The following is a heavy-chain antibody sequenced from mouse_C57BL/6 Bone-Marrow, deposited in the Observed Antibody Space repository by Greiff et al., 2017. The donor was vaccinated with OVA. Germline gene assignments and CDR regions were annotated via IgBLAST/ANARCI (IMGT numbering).Heavy chain of an antibody. Sequence: QVQLQQPGAELVKPGASVKLSCKASGYTFTSYWMHWVKQRPGQGLEWIGMIHPNSGSTNYNEKFKSKATLTVDKSSSTAYMQLSSLTSEDSAVYYCAGGYYYGSSSYWYFDVWGTGTTVTVSS. V-gene: IGHV1-64*01. CDR1: GYTFTSYW. J-gene: IGHJ1*03. CDR3: AGGYYYGSSSYWYFDV. D-gene: IGHD1-1*01. CDR2: IHPNSGST.